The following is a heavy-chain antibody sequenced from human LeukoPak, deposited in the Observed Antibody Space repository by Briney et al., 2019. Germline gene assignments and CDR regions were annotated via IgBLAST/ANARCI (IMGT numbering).Heavy chain of an antibody. CDR2: ISYDGSNK. CDR3: AREVRMANGGYYFDY. Sequence: GGSLRLSCAASGFTFSSYAMHWVRQAPGKGLEWVALISYDGSNKYYADSVKGRFTISRDNSKNTLYLQMNSLRAEDTAVYYCAREVRMANGGYYFDYWGQGTLVTVSS. J-gene: IGHJ4*02. D-gene: IGHD2-8*01. CDR1: GFTFSSYA. V-gene: IGHV3-30*04.